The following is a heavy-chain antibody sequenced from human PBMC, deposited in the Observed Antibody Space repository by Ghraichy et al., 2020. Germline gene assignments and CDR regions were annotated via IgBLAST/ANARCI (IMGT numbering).Heavy chain of an antibody. CDR2: IYYSGST. D-gene: IGHD3-10*01. Sequence: SETLSLTCTVSGGSISSYYWSWIRQPPGKGLEWIGYIYYSGSTNYNPSLKSRVTISVDTSKNQFSLKLSSVTAADTAVYYCALYYYGSGRGIDYWGQGTLVTVSS. V-gene: IGHV4-59*01. CDR3: ALYYYGSGRGIDY. CDR1: GGSISSYY. J-gene: IGHJ4*02.